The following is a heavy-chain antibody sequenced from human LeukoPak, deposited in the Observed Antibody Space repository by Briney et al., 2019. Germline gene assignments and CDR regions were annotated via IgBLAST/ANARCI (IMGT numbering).Heavy chain of an antibody. CDR1: GYTFTDYY. J-gene: IGHJ4*02. CDR2: INPNSGTT. V-gene: IGHV1-2*02. CDR3: TRGRPVSSSGSLEGL. D-gene: IGHD2-2*01. Sequence: ASVKVSCKTYGYTFTDYYMQWVRQAPGQGLEWMAWINPNSGTTNYAQRFQGRVTVTRDTSISTAYMELSRLISDDTAVYYCTRGRPVSSSGSLEGLWGQGTLVTVSS.